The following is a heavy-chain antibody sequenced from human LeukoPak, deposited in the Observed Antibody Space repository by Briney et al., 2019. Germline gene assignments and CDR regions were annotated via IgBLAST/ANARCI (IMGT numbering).Heavy chain of an antibody. CDR2: ISGSGGST. J-gene: IGHJ4*02. CDR1: GFTFSSYG. CDR3: AKVSKELRHFDY. Sequence: GGSLRLSCAASGFTFSSYGMHWVRQAPGKGLEWVSAISGSGGSTYYADSVKGRFTISRDNSKNTLYLQMNSLRAEDTAVYYCAKVSKELRHFDYWGQGTLVTVSS. D-gene: IGHD1-7*01. V-gene: IGHV3-23*01.